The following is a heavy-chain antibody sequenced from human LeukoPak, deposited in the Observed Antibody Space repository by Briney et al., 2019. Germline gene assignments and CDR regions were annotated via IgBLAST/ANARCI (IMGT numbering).Heavy chain of an antibody. CDR1: GFPYGSTS. V-gene: IGHV3-74*01. Sequence: PGGSLRLSCTASGFPYGSTSMHWVRQAPGKGLEWVSGIQRDGTSPTYADSVKGRFIISRDNAKNTLYLQMNSLRVEDTAVYYCARVKVADSKDSWGQGTLVTVSS. D-gene: IGHD6-19*01. CDR3: ARVKVADSKDS. J-gene: IGHJ4*02. CDR2: IQRDGTSP.